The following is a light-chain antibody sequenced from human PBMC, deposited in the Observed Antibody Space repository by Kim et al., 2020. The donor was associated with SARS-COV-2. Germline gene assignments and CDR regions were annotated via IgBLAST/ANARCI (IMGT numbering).Light chain of an antibody. V-gene: IGKV1-16*02. CDR2: AAS. J-gene: IGKJ4*01. CDR3: QQYYNYPLT. Sequence: DIQMTQSPSSLSASEGDRVTITCRASQGITTSLAWFQQKPGKAPKSLIYAASNLQSGVPSKFSGSGSGTDFTLTINTLQPEDFATYYCQQYYNYPLTFGGGTKVDIK. CDR1: QGITTS.